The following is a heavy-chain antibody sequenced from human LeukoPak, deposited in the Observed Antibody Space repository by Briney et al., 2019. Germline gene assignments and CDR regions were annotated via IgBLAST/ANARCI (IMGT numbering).Heavy chain of an antibody. CDR3: AREGYYYDSSGYRQPFDY. CDR1: GGSISSSSYY. V-gene: IGHV4-39*01. D-gene: IGHD3-22*01. CDR2: IYYSGST. Sequence: SETLSLTCTVSGGSISSSSYYWGWIRQPPGKGLEWIGSIYYSGSTYYNPSLKSRVTISVDTSKNQFSLKLSSVTAADTAVYYCAREGYYYDSSGYRQPFDYWGQGTLVTVSS. J-gene: IGHJ4*02.